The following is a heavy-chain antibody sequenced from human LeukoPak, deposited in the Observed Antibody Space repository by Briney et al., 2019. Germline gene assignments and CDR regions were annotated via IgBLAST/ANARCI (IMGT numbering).Heavy chain of an antibody. D-gene: IGHD4-17*01. CDR2: IYYSGST. CDR1: GGSISSYY. V-gene: IGHV4-59*01. CDR3: ARGQADYGDTDNWLDP. Sequence: PAETLSLTCTASGGSISSYYWSWIRQPPGKGLEWIGYIYYSGSTNYNPSLKGRVTISVDTSKNQFSLKLSTVTAADTAVYYCARGQADYGDTDNWLDPWGQGTLVTVSS. J-gene: IGHJ5*02.